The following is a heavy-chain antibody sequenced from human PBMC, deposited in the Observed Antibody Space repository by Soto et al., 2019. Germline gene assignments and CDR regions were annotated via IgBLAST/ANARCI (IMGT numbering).Heavy chain of an antibody. V-gene: IGHV5-51*01. Sequence: GESLKISCKGSGFSFSSYWIGWVRQMPGKGLEWMGIIYPGDSDTRYSPSFQGQVTISVDKSVSTAYLQWSSLKASDTAMYYCARRGAYHYDSSGYSAGFWGQGTLVTVLL. CDR1: GFSFSSYW. CDR2: IYPGDSDT. J-gene: IGHJ4*02. D-gene: IGHD3-22*01. CDR3: ARRGAYHYDSSGYSAGF.